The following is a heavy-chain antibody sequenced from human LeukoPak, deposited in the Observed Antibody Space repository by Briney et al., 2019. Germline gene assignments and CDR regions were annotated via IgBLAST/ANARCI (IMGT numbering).Heavy chain of an antibody. CDR1: GFTLSSYA. CDR3: ARVSSSSWWALDY. J-gene: IGHJ4*02. Sequence: GGSLRLSCAASGFTLSSYAMSWVRQAPGKGLEWVSAISGSGGSTYYADSVKGRFTISRDNSKNTLYLQMNSLRAEDTAVYYCARVSSSSWWALDYWGQGTLVTVSS. CDR2: ISGSGGST. D-gene: IGHD6-13*01. V-gene: IGHV3-23*01.